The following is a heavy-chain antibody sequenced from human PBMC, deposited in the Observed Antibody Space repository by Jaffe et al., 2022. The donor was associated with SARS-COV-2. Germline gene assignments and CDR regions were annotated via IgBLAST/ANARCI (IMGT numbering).Heavy chain of an antibody. D-gene: IGHD5-12*01. V-gene: IGHV3-30*04. CDR2: ISYDGSNK. Sequence: QVQLVESGGGVVQPGRSLRLSCAASGFTFSDYAMHWVRQAPGKGLEWVTLISYDGSNKYYADSVEGRFTISRDNSKNTLYLQMNSLRAEDTAVYYCAKDRGYSGYDAFDYWGQGTLVTVSS. J-gene: IGHJ4*02. CDR3: AKDRGYSGYDAFDY. CDR1: GFTFSDYA.